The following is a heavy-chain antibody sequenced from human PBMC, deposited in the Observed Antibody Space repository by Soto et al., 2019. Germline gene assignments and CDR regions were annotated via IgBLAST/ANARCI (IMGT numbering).Heavy chain of an antibody. V-gene: IGHV3-48*02. CDR3: VIDPETFYYGMDV. CDR2: IVSSSNTI. J-gene: IGHJ6*02. Sequence: EVQLVESGGGLVQPGGSLRLSCTASGFPFNNYNMNWVRQAPGMGLEWLSYIVSSSNTIYYADSVKGRFTISRDNAKNSLYLQMNSLRDEDTAVYYCVIDPETFYYGMDVWGRGTTVTVSS. CDR1: GFPFNNYN.